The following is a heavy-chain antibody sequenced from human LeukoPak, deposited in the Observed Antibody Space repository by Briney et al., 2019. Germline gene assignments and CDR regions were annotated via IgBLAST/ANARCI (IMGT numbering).Heavy chain of an antibody. Sequence: GASVKVSCKASGYTFTSYYMHWVRQAPGQGLEWMGIINPSGGSTSYAQKFQGRVTMTRDMSTSTVYMELSSLRSEDTAVYYCARGALLLWFGESPGLGDYWGQGTLVTVSS. CDR2: INPSGGST. J-gene: IGHJ4*02. D-gene: IGHD3-10*01. CDR1: GYTFTSYY. V-gene: IGHV1-46*01. CDR3: ARGALLLWFGESPGLGDY.